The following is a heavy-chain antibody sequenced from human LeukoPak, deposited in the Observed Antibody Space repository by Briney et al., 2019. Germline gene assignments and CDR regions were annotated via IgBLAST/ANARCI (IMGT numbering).Heavy chain of an antibody. CDR2: IWYDGSNK. Sequence: GRSLRLSCAASGFTFSSYGMHWVRQAPGKGLEWVAVIWYDGSNKYYADSVKGRFTISRDNSKNTLYLQTNNLRAEDTAVYYCARERYGNYNWGQGTLVTVSS. J-gene: IGHJ4*02. V-gene: IGHV3-33*01. D-gene: IGHD4-11*01. CDR1: GFTFSSYG. CDR3: ARERYGNYN.